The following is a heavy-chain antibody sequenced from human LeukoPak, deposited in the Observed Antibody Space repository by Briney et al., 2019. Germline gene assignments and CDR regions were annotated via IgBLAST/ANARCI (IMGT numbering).Heavy chain of an antibody. J-gene: IGHJ3*02. D-gene: IGHD6-6*01. CDR1: GYTFTSYA. Sequence: ASVKVSCKASGYTFTSYAISWVRQAPGQGLEWMGGIIPIFGTANYAQKFQGRVTITTDESTSTAYMELSSLRSEDTAVYYCARDPPYSSSPADAFDIWGQGTMVTVSS. CDR2: IIPIFGTA. V-gene: IGHV1-69*05. CDR3: ARDPPYSSSPADAFDI.